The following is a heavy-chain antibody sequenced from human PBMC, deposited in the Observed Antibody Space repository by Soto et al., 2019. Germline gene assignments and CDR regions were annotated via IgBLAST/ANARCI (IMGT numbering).Heavy chain of an antibody. CDR2: IIPIFGTA. CDR3: ARDCSSTSCYAYSMNV. D-gene: IGHD2-2*01. V-gene: IGHV1-69*06. CDR1: GGTFSSYA. Sequence: GASVKVSCKASGGTFSSYAISWVRQAPGQGLEWMGGIIPIFGTANYAQKFQGRVTITADKSTSTAYMELSSLRSEDTAVYYCARDCSSTSCYAYSMNVWGQGTTVTVSS. J-gene: IGHJ6*02.